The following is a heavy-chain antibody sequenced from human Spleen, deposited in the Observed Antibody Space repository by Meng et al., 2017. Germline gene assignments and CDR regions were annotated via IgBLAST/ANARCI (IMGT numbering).Heavy chain of an antibody. CDR3: ARGLSSINYRLRSSWFDP. Sequence: QLQLRESGSGLVKPSHTLSLTCAVSGGSISSRYYSWGWIRQPPGKGLEWIGYIYHSGSTYYNPSLKSRVTISIDRSKNQFSLWLTSVTAADTAVYYCARGLSSINYRLRSSWFDPWGQGTLVTVSS. CDR1: GGSISSRYYS. J-gene: IGHJ5*02. D-gene: IGHD1-14*01. CDR2: IYHSGST. V-gene: IGHV4-30-2*01.